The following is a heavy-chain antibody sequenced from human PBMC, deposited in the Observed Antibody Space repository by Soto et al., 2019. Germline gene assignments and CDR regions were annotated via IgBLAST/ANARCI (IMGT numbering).Heavy chain of an antibody. CDR2: IYWDDGK. CDR1: GFSLSNSGVG. V-gene: IGHV2-5*02. D-gene: IGHD4-17*01. CDR3: AHIFYGEPGDY. Sequence: SGPTLVKPTQTLTLTCTFSGFSLSNSGVGVGWVRQPPGKALEWLALIYWDDGKRYSPSLKSRLTITKDTSKNQVVLTMTNMDPVDTATYYCAHIFYGEPGDYWGQGTLVTVSS. J-gene: IGHJ4*02.